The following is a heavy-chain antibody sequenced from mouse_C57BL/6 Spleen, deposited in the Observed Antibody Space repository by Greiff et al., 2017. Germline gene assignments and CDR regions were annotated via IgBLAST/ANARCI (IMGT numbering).Heavy chain of an antibody. CDR2: ISSGSSTI. CDR3: ARKDYYYGSRSMDY. J-gene: IGHJ4*01. D-gene: IGHD1-1*01. Sequence: EVQRVESGGGLVKPGGSLKLSCAASGFTFSDYGMHWVRQAPEKGLEWVAYISSGSSTIYYAETVKGRFTISRDNAKNTLFLQMTSLRSEDTAMYYCARKDYYYGSRSMDYWGQGTSVTVSS. V-gene: IGHV5-17*01. CDR1: GFTFSDYG.